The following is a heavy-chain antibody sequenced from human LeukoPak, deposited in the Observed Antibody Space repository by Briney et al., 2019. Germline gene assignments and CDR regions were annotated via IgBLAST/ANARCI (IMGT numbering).Heavy chain of an antibody. CDR2: IYTSGST. CDR1: GGSISSYY. D-gene: IGHD3-3*01. V-gene: IGHV4-4*07. Sequence: SETLSLTCTVSGGSISSYYWSWIQQPAGKGLEWIGRIYTSGSTNYNPSLKSRVTMSVDTSKNQFSLKLSSVTAADTAVYYCARDFFDFWSGYYLAWGQGTMVTVSS. CDR3: ARDFFDFWSGYYLA. J-gene: IGHJ3*01.